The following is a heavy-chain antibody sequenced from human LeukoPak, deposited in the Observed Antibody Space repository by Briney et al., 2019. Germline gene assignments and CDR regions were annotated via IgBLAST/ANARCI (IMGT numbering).Heavy chain of an antibody. CDR3: ARDPTTDAFDL. Sequence: RGSLRLSCAASGFTVSSNYMSWVRQAPGEGLEWVSVIYSGGSTYYADSVKGRFTISRDNSKNTLFLQMNSLRAEDTAVYYCARDPTTDAFDLWGQGTLVTVSS. J-gene: IGHJ3*01. CDR1: GFTVSSNY. CDR2: IYSGGST. D-gene: IGHD4-17*01. V-gene: IGHV3-66*01.